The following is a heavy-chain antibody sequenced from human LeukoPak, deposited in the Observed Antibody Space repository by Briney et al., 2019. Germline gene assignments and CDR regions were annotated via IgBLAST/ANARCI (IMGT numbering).Heavy chain of an antibody. Sequence: PGGSLRLSCAASGFTFSNAWMSWVRQAPGRGREWVGRIKSKTDGRTTDYAAPVKGRFTISRDDSKNTPYLQMNSLKTEDTAVYYCTTGLWFGEHNIRREPWGQGTLVTASS. CDR1: GFTFSNAW. V-gene: IGHV3-15*01. J-gene: IGHJ5*02. CDR2: IKSKTDGRTT. CDR3: TTGLWFGEHNIRREP. D-gene: IGHD3-10*01.